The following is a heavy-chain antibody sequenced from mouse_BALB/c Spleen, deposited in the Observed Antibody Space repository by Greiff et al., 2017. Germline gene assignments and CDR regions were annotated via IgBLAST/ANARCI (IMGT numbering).Heavy chain of an antibody. V-gene: IGHV5-12-1*01. CDR2: ISSGGGST. D-gene: IGHD1-1*01. CDR3: ARRSYGSRNAMDY. Sequence: EVMLVESGGGLVKPGGSLKLSCAASGFAFSSYDVSWVRQTPEKRLEWVAYISSGGGSTYYPDTVKGRFTISRDNAKNTLYLQMSSLKSEDTAMYYCARRSYGSRNAMDYWGQGTSVTVSS. J-gene: IGHJ4*01. CDR1: GFAFSSYD.